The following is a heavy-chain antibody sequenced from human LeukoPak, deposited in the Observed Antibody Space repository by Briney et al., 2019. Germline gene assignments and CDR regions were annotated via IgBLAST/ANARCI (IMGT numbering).Heavy chain of an antibody. Sequence: GGSLRLSCAASGFTFSSYWMSWVRQAPGKGLEWVANIKQDGSEKYYVDSVKGRFTISRDNAKNSLYLQMNSLRAEDTALYYCAKDRGLLDTDDYYFDYWGQGTLATVSS. CDR1: GFTFSSYW. D-gene: IGHD5-18*01. V-gene: IGHV3-7*03. CDR2: IKQDGSEK. CDR3: AKDRGLLDTDDYYFDY. J-gene: IGHJ4*02.